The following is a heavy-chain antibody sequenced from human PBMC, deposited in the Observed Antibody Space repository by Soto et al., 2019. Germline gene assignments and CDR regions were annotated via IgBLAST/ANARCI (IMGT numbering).Heavy chain of an antibody. J-gene: IGHJ4*02. CDR2: IRSSGSSI. V-gene: IGHV3-11*01. CDR1: GFTFRDYY. Sequence: PGGSLRLSCAASGFTFRDYYMSWIRQAPGKGLEWVSYIRSSGSSIYYADSVKGRFTISRDNSKNTLYLQMNSLRAEDTAVYYCAKSGYQLLFRYFDYWGQGTLVTVSS. CDR3: AKSGYQLLFRYFDY. D-gene: IGHD2-2*01.